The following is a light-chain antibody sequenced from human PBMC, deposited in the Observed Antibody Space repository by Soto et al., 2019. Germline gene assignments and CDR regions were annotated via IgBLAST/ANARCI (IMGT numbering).Light chain of an antibody. Sequence: GDRVTVTCRASQSISNNLNWYQKKQGKAPTLLIFAASTLQTGVPSRFSGSGFGTDFTLTISSLQLEDFATYYCQQSYTSPLTFGGGTKVDVK. CDR3: QQSYTSPLT. CDR1: QSISNN. CDR2: AAS. V-gene: IGKV1-39*01. J-gene: IGKJ4*01.